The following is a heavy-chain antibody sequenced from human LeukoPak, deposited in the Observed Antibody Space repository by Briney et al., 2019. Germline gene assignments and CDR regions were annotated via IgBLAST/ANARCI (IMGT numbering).Heavy chain of an antibody. CDR1: GFTVSSNY. Sequence: GGSLRLSCAASGFTVSSNYMSWVRQAPGKGLEWVSITYSGGSTHYADSVKGRSTISRDNSKNTLYLQMNSLRAADTAVYYCARDGTTWGAFDIWGQGTMVTVSS. D-gene: IGHD4-11*01. J-gene: IGHJ3*02. CDR2: TYSGGST. CDR3: ARDGTTWGAFDI. V-gene: IGHV3-53*01.